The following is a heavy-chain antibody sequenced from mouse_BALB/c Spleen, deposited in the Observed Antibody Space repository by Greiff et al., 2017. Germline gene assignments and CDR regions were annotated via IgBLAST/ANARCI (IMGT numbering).Heavy chain of an antibody. CDR2: IFPGSGNT. CDR1: GYSFTSYY. J-gene: IGHJ2*01. CDR3: ARSGYGNYLDY. V-gene: IGHV1-66*01. Sequence: QVQLQQSGPELVKPGASVKISCKASGYSFTSYYIHWVKQRPGQGLEWIGWIFPGSGNTKYNEKFKGKATLTADTSSSTAYMQLSSLTSEDSAVYFCARSGYGNYLDYWGQGTTLTVSS. D-gene: IGHD2-10*02.